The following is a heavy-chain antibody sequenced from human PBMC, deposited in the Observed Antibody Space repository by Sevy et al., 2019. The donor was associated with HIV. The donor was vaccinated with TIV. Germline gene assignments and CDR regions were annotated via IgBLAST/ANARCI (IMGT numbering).Heavy chain of an antibody. Sequence: GGSLRLSCAASGFTFSNYAMNWVRQAPGKGLEWVSGISGSGGSGDKTNYADSVKGRFTISRDDSKNSLYLQLNSLRAEDMAIYYCARKYDSSGYFDYWGQGTLVTVSS. CDR1: GFTFSNYA. J-gene: IGHJ4*02. CDR3: ARKYDSSGYFDY. D-gene: IGHD3-22*01. V-gene: IGHV3-23*01. CDR2: ISGSGGSGDKT.